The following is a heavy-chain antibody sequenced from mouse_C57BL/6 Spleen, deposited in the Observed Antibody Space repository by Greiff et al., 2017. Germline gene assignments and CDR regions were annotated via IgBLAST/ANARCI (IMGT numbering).Heavy chain of an antibody. CDR2: IDPSDSYT. CDR3: ARGNSDEAY. V-gene: IGHV1-50*01. J-gene: IGHJ3*01. CDR1: GYTFTSYW. Sequence: QVQLQQPGAELVKPGASVKLSCKASGYTFTSYWMQWVKQRPGQGLEWIGEIDPSDSYTNYNQKFKGKATLTVDTSSSTAYMQLSSLTSEDSAVYYWARGNSDEAYWGQGTLVTVSA.